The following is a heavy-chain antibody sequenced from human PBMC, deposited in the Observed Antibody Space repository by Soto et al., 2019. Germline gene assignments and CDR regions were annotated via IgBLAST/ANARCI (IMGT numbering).Heavy chain of an antibody. CDR1: GFTFSSYA. V-gene: IGHV3-30-3*01. CDR3: AKDRWSSGSYWPDY. D-gene: IGHD1-26*01. CDR2: ITCDGSNK. Sequence: GGSLRLSCAASGFTFSSYAMHWVRQAPGKGLEWVAAITCDGSNKYYADSVKGRFTISRDNSKNTLYLQMNSLRAEDTAVYYCAKDRWSSGSYWPDYWGQGTLVTVSS. J-gene: IGHJ4*02.